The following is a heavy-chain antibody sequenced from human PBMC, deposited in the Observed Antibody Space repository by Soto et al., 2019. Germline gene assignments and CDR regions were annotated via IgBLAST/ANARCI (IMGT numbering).Heavy chain of an antibody. CDR1: GFTFSSYA. CDR2: ISYDGSNK. D-gene: IGHD5-18*01. V-gene: IGHV3-30-3*01. J-gene: IGHJ6*01. Sequence: QVQLVESGGGVVQPGRSLRLSCAASGFTFSSYAMHWVRQAPGKGLEWVAVISYDGSNKYYADSVKGRFTISRDNSKNTLYLQMNSLRAEDTAVYYCARGGYGVEYYGMDVW. CDR3: ARGGYGVEYYGMDV.